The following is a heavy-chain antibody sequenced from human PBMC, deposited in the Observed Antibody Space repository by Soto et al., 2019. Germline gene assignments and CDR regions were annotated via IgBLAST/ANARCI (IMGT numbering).Heavy chain of an antibody. Sequence: QVQLQESGPGLVKPSQTLSLTCTVSGDSISNGGYYWSWIRQQPGRGLEWIGYIYYSGTTYYNPSFKSRVTLSVETSKDQFALRLGSVTAADTAVYYCARALAARPTGDLFYFDYWGQGTLVTVAS. J-gene: IGHJ4*02. CDR1: GDSISNGGYY. CDR3: ARALAARPTGDLFYFDY. CDR2: IYYSGTT. D-gene: IGHD6-6*01. V-gene: IGHV4-31*03.